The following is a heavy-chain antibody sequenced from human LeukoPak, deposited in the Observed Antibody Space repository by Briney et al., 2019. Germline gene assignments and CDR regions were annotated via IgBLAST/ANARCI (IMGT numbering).Heavy chain of an antibody. CDR2: IYYSGST. V-gene: IGHV4-59*01. Sequence: NTSETLSLTCTVSGGSISSYYWSWIRQPPGKGLEWIGYIYYSGSTNYNPSLKSRVTISVDTSKNQFSLKLSSVTAADTAVYYCAREPYCSGGSCYSVHGAFDIWGQGTMVTVSS. CDR3: AREPYCSGGSCYSVHGAFDI. J-gene: IGHJ3*02. CDR1: GGSISSYY. D-gene: IGHD2-15*01.